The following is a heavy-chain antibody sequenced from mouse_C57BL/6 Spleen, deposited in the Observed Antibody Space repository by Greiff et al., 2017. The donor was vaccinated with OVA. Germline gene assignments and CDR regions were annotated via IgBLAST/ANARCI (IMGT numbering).Heavy chain of an antibody. D-gene: IGHD2-5*01. Sequence: EVKLVESGGGLVQPGGSLKLSCAASGFTFSDYYMYWVRQTPEKRLEWVAYISNGGGSTYYPDTVKGRFTISRDNAKNTLYLQMSRLKSEDTAMYYCARLGSNYGYFDYWGQGTTLTVSS. CDR3: ARLGSNYGYFDY. J-gene: IGHJ2*01. CDR2: ISNGGGST. V-gene: IGHV5-12*01. CDR1: GFTFSDYY.